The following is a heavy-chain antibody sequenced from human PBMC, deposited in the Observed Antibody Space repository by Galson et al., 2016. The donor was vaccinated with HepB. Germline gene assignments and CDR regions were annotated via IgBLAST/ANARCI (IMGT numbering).Heavy chain of an antibody. Sequence: ETLSLTCAVYGGSFSGYYWSWIRQPPGKGLEWIGEINHSGITNYNPSLKSRVTLSVDTSKNQFSLKLSSVTAADTAVYYCARGSRYNWNYQIRPPSGNYGMDVWGQGTTVTVSS. CDR2: INHSGIT. J-gene: IGHJ6*02. CDR1: GGSFSGYY. V-gene: IGHV4-34*01. D-gene: IGHD1-7*01. CDR3: ARGSRYNWNYQIRPPSGNYGMDV.